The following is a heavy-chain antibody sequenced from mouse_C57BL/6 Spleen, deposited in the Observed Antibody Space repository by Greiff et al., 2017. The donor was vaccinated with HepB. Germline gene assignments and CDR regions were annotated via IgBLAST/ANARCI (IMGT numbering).Heavy chain of an antibody. CDR3: ARRGLLRDFDV. V-gene: IGHV1-26*01. D-gene: IGHD1-1*01. CDR1: GYTFTDYY. Sequence: EVQLQQSGPELVKPGASVKISCKASGYTFTDYYMNWVKQSHGKSLEWIGDINPNNGGTSYNQTFKGKATLTVDKSSSHAYMELRSLTSEDSAVDYCARRGLLRDFDVWGTGTTVTVSS. J-gene: IGHJ1*03. CDR2: INPNNGGT.